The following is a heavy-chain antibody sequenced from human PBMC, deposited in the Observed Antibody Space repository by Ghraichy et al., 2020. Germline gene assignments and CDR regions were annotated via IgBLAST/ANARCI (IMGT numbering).Heavy chain of an antibody. CDR1: GDSISSSY. CDR2: IDPRGKT. CDR3: TRDGSKGARGDAFDI. V-gene: IGHV4-4*07. J-gene: IGHJ3*02. Sequence: SGTLSLTCSVSGDSISSSYWSWIRQPAGKGLEWIGRIDPRGKTNNNPSLNSRVTLSLDTSKTHFYLGLNSVTAADTAVYYCTRDGSKGARGDAFDIWGQGTMVTVSS. D-gene: IGHD4/OR15-4a*01.